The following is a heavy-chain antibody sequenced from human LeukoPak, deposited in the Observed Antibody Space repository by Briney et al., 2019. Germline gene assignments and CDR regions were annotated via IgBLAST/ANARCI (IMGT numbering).Heavy chain of an antibody. J-gene: IGHJ4*02. CDR1: GGSISSSSYY. D-gene: IGHD6-19*01. CDR2: IYYSGST. Sequence: SETLSLTCTVSGGSISSSSYYWGWIRQPPGKGLEWIGSIYYSGSTYYNPSLKSRVTISVDTSKNQFSLKLSSVTAADTAVYYCARDCLSSGCPPLFDYWGQGTLVTVSS. V-gene: IGHV4-39*07. CDR3: ARDCLSSGCPPLFDY.